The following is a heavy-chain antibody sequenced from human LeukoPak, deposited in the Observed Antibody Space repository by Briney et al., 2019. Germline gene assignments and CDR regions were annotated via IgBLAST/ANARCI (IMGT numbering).Heavy chain of an antibody. CDR3: AREGYDYVWGSYRRYYFDY. CDR2: IWYDGSNK. D-gene: IGHD3-16*02. V-gene: IGHV3-33*01. J-gene: IGHJ4*02. CDR1: GFTFSSYG. Sequence: PGRSLRLSCAASGFTFSSYGMHWVRQAPGKGLEWVAVIWYDGSNKYYADSVKGRFTISRDNSKNTLYLQMNSLRAEDTAVYYCAREGYDYVWGSYRRYYFDYWGQGTLVTVSS.